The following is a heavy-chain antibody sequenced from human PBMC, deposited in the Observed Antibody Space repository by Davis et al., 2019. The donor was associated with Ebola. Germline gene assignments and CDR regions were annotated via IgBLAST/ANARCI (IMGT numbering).Heavy chain of an antibody. CDR1: GGSISNYY. V-gene: IGHV4-59*01. J-gene: IGHJ6*04. CDR3: ARARYYGMDV. CDR2: IYYSGST. Sequence: SETLSLTCTVPGGSISNYYWSWIRQPPGKGLEWIGYIYYSGSTNYNPSLKSRVTISVDTSKNQFSLRLTSVTAADTAMYYCARARYYGMDVWGKGTTVTVSS.